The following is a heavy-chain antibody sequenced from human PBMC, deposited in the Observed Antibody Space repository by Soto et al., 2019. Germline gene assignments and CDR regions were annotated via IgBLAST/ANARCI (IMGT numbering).Heavy chain of an antibody. J-gene: IGHJ4*02. Sequence: QVKLVQSGAEVKKPGSSVKVSCKASGGTFSSYAISWVRQAPGQGLEWMGGIIPILGTANYAQKFQGRVTITADESTSTAYMELSSLRSEDTAVYYCARGAPLGSGSYYPFDYWGQGTLVTGSS. CDR2: IIPILGTA. D-gene: IGHD1-26*01. V-gene: IGHV1-69*01. CDR3: ARGAPLGSGSYYPFDY. CDR1: GGTFSSYA.